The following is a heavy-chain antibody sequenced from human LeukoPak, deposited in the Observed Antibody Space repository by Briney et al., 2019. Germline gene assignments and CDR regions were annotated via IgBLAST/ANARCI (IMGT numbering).Heavy chain of an antibody. D-gene: IGHD1-7*01. Sequence: GGSLRLSCAASGFTFNICAMSWVRQAPGKGLEWVSSIGSTDIYYVDSVKGRFTVSRDNSKNTLYLHLNSLRAEDSAVYYCAKDATPGNSIWDYFAFWGQGTVVTVSS. CDR3: AKDATPGNSIWDYFAF. V-gene: IGHV3-23*01. J-gene: IGHJ4*02. CDR2: IGSTDI. CDR1: GFTFNICA.